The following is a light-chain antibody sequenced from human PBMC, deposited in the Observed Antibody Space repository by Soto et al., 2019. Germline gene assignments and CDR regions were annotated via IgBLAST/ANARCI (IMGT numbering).Light chain of an antibody. J-gene: IGKJ2*01. Sequence: DIQMTQSPSTLSAAVGDRVTITCRASQSISSWLAWYQQKPGKAPNLLIYKPSSLESGVPSRFSGSGSGTEFTLTISSLQPDDSATYYCQQYNNYPYTFGQGTKLEIK. V-gene: IGKV1-5*03. CDR3: QQYNNYPYT. CDR2: KPS. CDR1: QSISSW.